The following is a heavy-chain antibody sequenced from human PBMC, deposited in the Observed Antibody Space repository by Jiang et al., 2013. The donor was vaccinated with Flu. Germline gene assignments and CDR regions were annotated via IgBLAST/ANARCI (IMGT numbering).Heavy chain of an antibody. J-gene: IGHJ3*02. CDR3: ARGRDDAFDI. CDR1: GGSFSGYY. Sequence: LLKPSETLSLTCAVYGGSFSGYYWSWIRQPPGKGLEWIGEINHSGSTNYNPSLKSRVTISVDTSKNQFSLKLSSVTAADTAVYYCARGRDDAFDIWGQGTMVTVSS. CDR2: INHSGST. V-gene: IGHV4-34*01.